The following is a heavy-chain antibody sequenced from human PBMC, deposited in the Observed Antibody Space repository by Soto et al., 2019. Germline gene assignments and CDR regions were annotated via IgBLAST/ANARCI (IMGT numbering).Heavy chain of an antibody. Sequence: QITLKESGPTLVRPTQTLTLTCAFSGFSLSTSGVGVGWIRQPPGKALEWLAVIYWDDSKHYSPSLRSRLTTTKYXSTNQEVLTMTNMDPMDTGTYYCAAKFPEDWPLDYWGQGTLATVSS. CDR2: IYWDDSK. V-gene: IGHV2-5*02. CDR3: AAKFPEDWPLDY. D-gene: IGHD3-9*01. J-gene: IGHJ4*02. CDR1: GFSLSTSGVG.